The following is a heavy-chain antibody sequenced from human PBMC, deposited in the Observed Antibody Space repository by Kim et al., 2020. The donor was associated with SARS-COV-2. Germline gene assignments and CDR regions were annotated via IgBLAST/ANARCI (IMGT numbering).Heavy chain of an antibody. Sequence: HPTLKCRVTIFVDTSKTQSSLQLSSVTAADTAVYYCARTPRLGTGWFDTWGQGTLVTVSS. J-gene: IGHJ5*02. CDR3: ARTPRLGTGWFDT. V-gene: IGHV4-34*13. D-gene: IGHD1-1*01.